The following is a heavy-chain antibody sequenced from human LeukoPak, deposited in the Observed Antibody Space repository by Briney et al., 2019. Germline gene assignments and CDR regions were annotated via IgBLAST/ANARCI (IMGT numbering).Heavy chain of an antibody. CDR2: INQSGNT. CDR1: GGSFSGYF. J-gene: IGHJ4*02. CDR3: VWDYGGGVD. Sequence: PSETLSLSCAVYGGSFSGYFWSWIRQPPRKRREWIGEINQSGNTNHTPSLKTRDTITVDAYKTQFFLKLSSVTAADTAVYYSVWDYGGGVDWGQGTLVTVSS. D-gene: IGHD4-23*01. V-gene: IGHV4-34*01.